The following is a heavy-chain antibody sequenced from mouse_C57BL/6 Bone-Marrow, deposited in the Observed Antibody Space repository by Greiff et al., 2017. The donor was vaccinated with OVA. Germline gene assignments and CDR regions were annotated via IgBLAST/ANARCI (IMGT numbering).Heavy chain of an antibody. V-gene: IGHV1-53*01. CDR3: SSGYVGYFDV. Sequence: QVQLQQPGTELVKPGASGYTFTSYWMHWVKQRPGQGLEWIGNINPSNGGTNYNEKFKSKATLTVDKSSSTAYMQLSSLTSEDSAYPLDSSGYVGYFDVWGTGTTVTVSS. CDR2: INPSNGGT. D-gene: IGHD3-2*02. CDR1: GYTFTSYW. J-gene: IGHJ1*03.